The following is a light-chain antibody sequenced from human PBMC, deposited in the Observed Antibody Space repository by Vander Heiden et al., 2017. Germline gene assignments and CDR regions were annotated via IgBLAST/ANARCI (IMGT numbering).Light chain of an antibody. CDR1: QSLVYSDGNTY. J-gene: IGKJ2*01. Sequence: VVMTQARLSLPVTLGQPTSISCRSSQSLVYSDGNTYLTWFHQRPGQSPRRLIYKVSNRDSGVPGRFSGGGSGTDFTLKISRVEAEDVGVYYCMQGVSWPYTFGQGTKLEIK. V-gene: IGKV2-30*01. CDR3: MQGVSWPYT. CDR2: KVS.